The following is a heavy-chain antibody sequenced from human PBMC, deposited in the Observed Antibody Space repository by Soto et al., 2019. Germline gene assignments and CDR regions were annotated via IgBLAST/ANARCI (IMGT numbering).Heavy chain of an antibody. V-gene: IGHV1-46*01. CDR2: INPSGDST. Sequence: GXSVKVACEASGYPLTSYYMHWVRQAPGQGLEWMGIINPSGDSTNYAQKFQGRVTMTRDTSTSTVYMELSRLRSEDTAVYYCARPPPGRYNWFDPWGQGTLVTVSS. CDR1: GYPLTSYY. CDR3: ARPPPGRYNWFDP. J-gene: IGHJ5*02.